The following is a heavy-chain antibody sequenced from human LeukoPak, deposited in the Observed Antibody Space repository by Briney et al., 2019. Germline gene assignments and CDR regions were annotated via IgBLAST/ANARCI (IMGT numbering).Heavy chain of an antibody. Sequence: PSETLSLTCTVSGGSISSGGYYWSWIRQHPGKGLEWIGYIYYSGSTYYNPSLKSRVTISVDTSKNQFSLKLSSVTAADTAVYYCAVDTSDEGHSWFDPWGQGTLVTVSS. CDR1: GGSISSGGYY. J-gene: IGHJ5*02. CDR3: AVDTSDEGHSWFDP. V-gene: IGHV4-31*03. CDR2: IYYSGST. D-gene: IGHD5-18*01.